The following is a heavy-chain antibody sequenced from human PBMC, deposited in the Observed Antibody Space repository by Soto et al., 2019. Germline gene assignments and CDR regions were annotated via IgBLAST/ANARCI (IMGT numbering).Heavy chain of an antibody. Sequence: GGSLILSCAGSGFPFSNAWINWVRHVPGKGLEWVGRIKSRALGGTTDFAAPVRGRFAITRDDSRNVAYMQMNSLHTEDTAVYYCTTDSYSPMVVVRFDYWGHGSLVTVSS. J-gene: IGHJ4*01. V-gene: IGHV3-15*07. CDR3: TTDSYSPMVVVRFDY. CDR1: GFPFSNAW. CDR2: IKSRALGGTT. D-gene: IGHD2-15*01.